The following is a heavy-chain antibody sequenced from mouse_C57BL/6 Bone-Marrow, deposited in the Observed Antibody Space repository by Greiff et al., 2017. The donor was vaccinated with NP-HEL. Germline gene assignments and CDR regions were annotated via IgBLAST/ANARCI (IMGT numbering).Heavy chain of an antibody. Sequence: EVKLQESGGGLVQPGGSMKLSCVASGFTFSNYWMNWVRQSPEKGLEWVAQIRLKSDNYATHYAESVKGRSTISRDDSKSSVYLQMNNLRAEDTGIYYCTEGYAMDYWGQGTSVTVSS. CDR3: TEGYAMDY. V-gene: IGHV6-3*01. CDR2: IRLKSDNYAT. CDR1: GFTFSNYW. J-gene: IGHJ4*01.